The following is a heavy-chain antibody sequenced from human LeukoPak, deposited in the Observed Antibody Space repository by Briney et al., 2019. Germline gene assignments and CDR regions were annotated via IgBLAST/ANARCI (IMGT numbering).Heavy chain of an antibody. CDR2: ISYDGSNE. D-gene: IGHD3-10*01. V-gene: IGHV3-30-3*01. CDR1: GFSISSYA. Sequence: PGRSLRLSCVASGFSISSYAMNWVRQAPGKGLERVAVISYDGSNEYYADSVKGRFTISRDDSKNTLHLKMNTLRAEDTAVYYCARADSPSLWFGELFYWGQGTLVTVSS. CDR3: ARADSPSLWFGELFY. J-gene: IGHJ4*02.